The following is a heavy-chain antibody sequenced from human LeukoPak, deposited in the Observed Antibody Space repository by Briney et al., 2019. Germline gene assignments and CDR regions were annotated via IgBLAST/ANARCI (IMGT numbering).Heavy chain of an antibody. CDR2: IYYSGST. J-gene: IGHJ4*02. D-gene: IGHD2-15*01. CDR1: GGSISSSSHY. Sequence: SETLSLTCTVSGGSISSSSHYWGWIRQPPGNGLEWIGSIYYSGSTYYSPSLKSRVTISVDTSKNQFSLKLRSVTAADTAVYHCARHWAYCSGGTCYSFDDWGQGTLVTVSS. V-gene: IGHV4-39*01. CDR3: ARHWAYCSGGTCYSFDD.